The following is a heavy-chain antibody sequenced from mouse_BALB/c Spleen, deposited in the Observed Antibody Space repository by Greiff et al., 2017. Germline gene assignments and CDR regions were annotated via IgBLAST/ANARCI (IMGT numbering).Heavy chain of an antibody. J-gene: IGHJ4*01. CDR1: GFSLTGYG. CDR2: IWGDGST. D-gene: IGHD1-1*01. Sequence: VQVVESGPGLVAPSQSLSITCTVSGFSLTGYGVNWVRQPPGKGLEWLGMIWGDGSTDYNSALKSRLSISKDNSKSQVFLKMNSLQTDDTARYYCAREKDYYGYAMDYWGQGTSVTVSS. CDR3: AREKDYYGYAMDY. V-gene: IGHV2-6-7*01.